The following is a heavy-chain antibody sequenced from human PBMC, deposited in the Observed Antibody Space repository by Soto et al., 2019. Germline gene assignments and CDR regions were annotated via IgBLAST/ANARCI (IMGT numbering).Heavy chain of an antibody. CDR3: ARGRSDFWSGYRRYYFNY. D-gene: IGHD3-3*01. J-gene: IGHJ4*02. CDR1: GGSFSGYY. CDR2: INHSGGT. Sequence: PSETLSLTCAVYGGSFSGYYWSWIRQPPGKGLEWIGEINHSGGTNYNPSLKSRVTISVDTSKNQFSLKLSSVTAADTAVYYCARGRSDFWSGYRRYYFNYWGQGTLVTVS. V-gene: IGHV4-34*01.